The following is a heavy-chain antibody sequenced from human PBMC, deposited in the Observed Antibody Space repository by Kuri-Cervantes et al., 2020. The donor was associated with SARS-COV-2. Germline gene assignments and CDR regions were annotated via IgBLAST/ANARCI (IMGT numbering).Heavy chain of an antibody. D-gene: IGHD5-18*01. Sequence: SETLSLTCTVSGGSISSGDYYWSWIRQPPGKGLEWIGYIYYSGSTYYNPSLKSRVTISVDTSKNQFSLKLSSVTAADTAVYYCAASGYSYGFPYYWGQGTLVTVSS. CDR3: AASGYSYGFPYY. CDR1: GGSISSGDYY. V-gene: IGHV4-30-4*08. J-gene: IGHJ4*02. CDR2: IYYSGST.